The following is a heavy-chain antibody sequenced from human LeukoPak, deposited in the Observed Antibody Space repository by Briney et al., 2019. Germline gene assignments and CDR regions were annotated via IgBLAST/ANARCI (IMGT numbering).Heavy chain of an antibody. D-gene: IGHD6-19*01. CDR2: INHSGCT. J-gene: IGHJ4*02. V-gene: IGHV4-34*01. CDR1: GGSFSGDY. CDR3: ARRPRYSSGWYYFDS. Sequence: LETLSLTCAVYGGSFSGDYLNWIRQPPGQGLEGMGEINHSGCTNSNPSLKSRVTISVDRSKNQFSLKLSSVTAADTAVYYCARRPRYSSGWYYFDSWGQGTLVTVSS.